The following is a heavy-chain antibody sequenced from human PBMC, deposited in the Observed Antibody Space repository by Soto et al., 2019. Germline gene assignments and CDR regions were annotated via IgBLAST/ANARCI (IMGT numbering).Heavy chain of an antibody. V-gene: IGHV4-31*03. Sequence: QVQLQESGPGLVKPSQTLSLTCTVSGGSITSHTHYWSWIRQHPGKGLEWIGNIYFRGTTYYNPSFGSRVFISLDTSKNQFSLSLTSVTAADTAVYFCATYYYSDFYFDQWGQGTLVSVSS. D-gene: IGHD3-22*01. CDR1: GGSITSHTHY. CDR2: IYFRGTT. J-gene: IGHJ4*02. CDR3: ATYYYSDFYFDQ.